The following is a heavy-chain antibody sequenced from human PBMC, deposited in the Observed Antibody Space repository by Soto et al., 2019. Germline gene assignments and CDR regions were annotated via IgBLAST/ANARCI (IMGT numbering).Heavy chain of an antibody. Sequence: AETLCLSCTVSGGSSSSSSYYGSWIRQPPGKGLEWIGEINHSGSTNYNPSLKSRVTISVDTSKNKFSLKLSSVTAADTAVYYCASWGDWSKDYNDYYGMDVCGTGTNVT. CDR1: GGSSSSSSYY. CDR2: INHSGST. V-gene: IGHV4-39*07. CDR3: ASWGDWSKDYNDYYGMDV. D-gene: IGHD3-16*01. J-gene: IGHJ6*04.